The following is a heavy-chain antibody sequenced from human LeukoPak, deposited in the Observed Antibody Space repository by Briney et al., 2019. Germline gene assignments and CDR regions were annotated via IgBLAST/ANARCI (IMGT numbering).Heavy chain of an antibody. J-gene: IGHJ6*03. CDR2: MNPNSGNT. D-gene: IGHD1-26*01. Sequence: ASVKVSCKASGYTFTSYDINWVRQATGQGLEWMGWMNPNSGNTGYAQKFQGRVTMTRNTSISTAYMELSSLRSEDTAVYYCARGRWEAYYYYYMDVWGKGTTVTVSS. CDR3: ARGRWEAYYYYYMDV. CDR1: GYTFTSYD. V-gene: IGHV1-8*01.